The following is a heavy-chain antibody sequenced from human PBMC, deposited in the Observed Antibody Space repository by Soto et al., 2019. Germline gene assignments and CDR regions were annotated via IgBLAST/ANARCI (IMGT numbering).Heavy chain of an antibody. J-gene: IGHJ6*02. Sequence: QVQLVQSGPEVKKPGASVKVSCKASGYTFTSYGFSWVRQAPGQGLEWMGWISAYNGDTNYPQKFQARVTMTTDTSTSTAYLDLRSLRSDDTAVYYCARSSGTYPPSRYYYGLDVWGQGTTVTDSS. CDR1: GYTFTSYG. D-gene: IGHD1-26*01. CDR2: ISAYNGDT. V-gene: IGHV1-18*01. CDR3: ARSSGTYPPSRYYYGLDV.